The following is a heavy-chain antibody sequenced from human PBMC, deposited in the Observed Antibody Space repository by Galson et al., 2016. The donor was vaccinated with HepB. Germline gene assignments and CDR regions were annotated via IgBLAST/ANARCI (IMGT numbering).Heavy chain of an antibody. CDR2: ISYDGSQK. Sequence: SLRLSCAASGFTFTAYAMHWVRQAPGKGLEWVAIISYDGSQKYYADSVKGRFTISRDNSENALYLQMNTLRTDDTAMYYCAGAYNDRWHDFDSLGQGTLVTVSS. J-gene: IGHJ4*02. CDR3: AGAYNDRWHDFDS. CDR1: GFTFTAYA. V-gene: IGHV3-30*04. D-gene: IGHD1-14*01.